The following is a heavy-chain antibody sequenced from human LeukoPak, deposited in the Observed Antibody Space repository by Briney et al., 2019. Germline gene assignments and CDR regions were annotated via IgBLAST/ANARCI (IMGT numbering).Heavy chain of an antibody. V-gene: IGHV3-30-3*01. J-gene: IGHJ4*02. D-gene: IGHD6-13*01. Sequence: GGSLRLSCAASGFTFSGYSMNWVRQAPGKGLEWVAVISYDGSNKYYADSVKGRFTISRDNSKNTLYLQMNSLRAEDTAVYYCARTWQQLFYYWGQGTLVTVSS. CDR1: GFTFSGYS. CDR3: ARTWQQLFYY. CDR2: ISYDGSNK.